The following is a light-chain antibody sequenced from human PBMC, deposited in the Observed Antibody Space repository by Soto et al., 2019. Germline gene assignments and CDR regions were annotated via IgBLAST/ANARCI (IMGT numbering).Light chain of an antibody. CDR2: RAS. CDR3: QQYNEWPIT. J-gene: IGKJ5*01. CDR1: QSVSSL. Sequence: EVVMTQSPATLSLSPGERATLSCRASQSVSSLLAWYQQKPGQAPRLLIYRASYRATGVSGRFSGSGSGTEFTLTITSLQSEHFSVYYCQQYNEWPITFGQGTRLEIK. V-gene: IGKV3-15*01.